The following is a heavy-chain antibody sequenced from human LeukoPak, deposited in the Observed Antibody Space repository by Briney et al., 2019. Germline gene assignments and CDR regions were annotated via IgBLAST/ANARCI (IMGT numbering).Heavy chain of an antibody. CDR1: GYSFTSYR. CDR2: IYPGDSDT. J-gene: IGHJ6*02. CDR3: AYSSGNPGGYYYGMDV. V-gene: IGHV5-51*01. Sequence: GESLKISCKGSGYSFTSYRIGWVRQMPGKGLEWMGIIYPGDSDTRYSPSFQGQVTISADKSISTAYLQWSSLRASDTAMYYCAYSSGNPGGYYYGMDVWGQGTTVTVSS. D-gene: IGHD3-22*01.